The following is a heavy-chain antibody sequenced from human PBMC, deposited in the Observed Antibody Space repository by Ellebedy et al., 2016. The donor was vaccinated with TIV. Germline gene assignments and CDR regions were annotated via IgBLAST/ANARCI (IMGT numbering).Heavy chain of an antibody. CDR1: GYTFTGYY. V-gene: IGHV1-2*04. D-gene: IGHD2-2*01. J-gene: IGHJ6*02. CDR3: AREHGYCSSTSCYHYYGMDV. Sequence: ASVKVSCXASGYTFTGYYMHWVRQAPGQGLEWMGWINPNSGGTNYAQKFQGWVTMTRDTSISTAYMELSRLRSDDTAVYYCAREHGYCSSTSCYHYYGMDVWGQGTTVTVSS. CDR2: INPNSGGT.